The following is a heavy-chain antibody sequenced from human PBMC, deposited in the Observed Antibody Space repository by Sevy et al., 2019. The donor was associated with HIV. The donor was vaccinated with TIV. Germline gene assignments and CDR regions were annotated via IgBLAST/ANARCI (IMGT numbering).Heavy chain of an antibody. CDR2: IRYDGSNK. Sequence: GGSLRLSCAASGFTFSRYDMHWVRQSPGKGLEWVAFIRYDGSNKYFADSVKGRFTISRDNSDNTVFLQMNSLRAEDSAVYYCASGLAYWYFDLWGRGTLVTVSS. D-gene: IGHD2-15*01. CDR1: GFTFSRYD. CDR3: ASGLAYWYFDL. J-gene: IGHJ2*01. V-gene: IGHV3-30*02.